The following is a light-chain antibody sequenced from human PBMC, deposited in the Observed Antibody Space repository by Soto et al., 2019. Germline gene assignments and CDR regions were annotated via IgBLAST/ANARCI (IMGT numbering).Light chain of an antibody. CDR1: QSVRSSY. J-gene: IGKJ1*01. V-gene: IGKV3-20*01. CDR3: QQFGGSPRT. CDR2: GAS. Sequence: EIVLTQSPGTLSLSPGERATLSCRASQSVRSSYLAWYQQKPGQAPRLLIYGASSRATGIPDRFSGSGSGTDFSLTISRLEPEDIAVYYCQQFGGSPRTFGQGTKVEIK.